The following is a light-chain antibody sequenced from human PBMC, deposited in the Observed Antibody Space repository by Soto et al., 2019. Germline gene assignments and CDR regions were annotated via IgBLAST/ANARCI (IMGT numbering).Light chain of an antibody. V-gene: IGKV3-20*01. Sequence: ELVLTQSPDTLSLSPGERATLSCRASQSVSARFLAWYQHRPGQAPRLLISATSSRAPGIPDRFSGSGSGTDFTLTISSLEPEDVAVYYCQQYFRSLVEFGQGTKGEI. CDR3: QQYFRSLVE. J-gene: IGKJ1*01. CDR2: ATS. CDR1: QSVSARF.